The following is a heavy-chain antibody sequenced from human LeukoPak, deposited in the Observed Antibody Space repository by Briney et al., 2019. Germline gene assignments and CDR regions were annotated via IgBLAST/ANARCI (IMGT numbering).Heavy chain of an antibody. CDR1: GGSISSSSYY. CDR2: LYYSGNT. CDR3: ARGALYSGSYQGDYFDY. Sequence: SETLSLTCTVSGGSISSSSYYWGWIRQPPGKGLEWIGSLYYSGNTYYNPSLKSRVTISVDTSKNQFSLKLSSVTAADTAVYYCARGALYSGSYQGDYFDYWGQGTLVTVSS. J-gene: IGHJ4*02. D-gene: IGHD1-26*01. V-gene: IGHV4-39*07.